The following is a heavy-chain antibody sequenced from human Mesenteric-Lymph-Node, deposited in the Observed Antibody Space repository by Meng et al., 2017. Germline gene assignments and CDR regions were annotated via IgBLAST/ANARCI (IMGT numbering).Heavy chain of an antibody. CDR1: GFSLSNARMG. D-gene: IGHD1-26*01. Sequence: SGPTLVKPTETLTLTCTVSGFSLSNARMGVSWIRQPPGKALEWLAHIFSNDEKSYSTSLKSRLTISKDTSKSQVVLTMTNMDPVDTATYYCARIPMYSGSYYNYYYGMDVWGQGTTVTGYS. J-gene: IGHJ6*01. CDR2: IFSNDEK. CDR3: ARIPMYSGSYYNYYYGMDV. V-gene: IGHV2-26*01.